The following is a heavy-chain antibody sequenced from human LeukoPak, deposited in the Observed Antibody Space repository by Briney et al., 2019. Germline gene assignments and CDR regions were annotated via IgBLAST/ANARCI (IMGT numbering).Heavy chain of an antibody. D-gene: IGHD2-15*01. CDR1: GFPFSGSG. V-gene: IGHV3-33*06. J-gene: IGHJ4*02. CDR3: AKDKDTPATAQPQRGYFES. Sequence: GSSLRLSCAASGFPFSGSGMHWVRQAPGKGLEWVAVIWYDGSHQYYADSVKGRFTISRDNSKNTLDLQMNSLRVEDTAVYFCAKDKDTPATAQPQRGYFESWGQGTLVTASS. CDR2: IWYDGSHQ.